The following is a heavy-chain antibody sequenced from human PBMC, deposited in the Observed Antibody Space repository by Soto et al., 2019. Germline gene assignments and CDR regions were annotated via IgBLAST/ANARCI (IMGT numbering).Heavy chain of an antibody. CDR1: GGSISSYY. CDR2: IYYSGST. V-gene: IGHV4-59*01. CDR3: ARLDCSGGSCFYFCIDV. Sequence: SETLSLTCTVSGGSISSYYWSWIRQPPGKGLEWIGNIYYSGSTNYTPSLKSRVTISVETSKNQFSLKLSSVTAADSAVYYCARLDCSGGSCFYFCIDVWGQGTTVTVSS. J-gene: IGHJ6*03. D-gene: IGHD2-15*01.